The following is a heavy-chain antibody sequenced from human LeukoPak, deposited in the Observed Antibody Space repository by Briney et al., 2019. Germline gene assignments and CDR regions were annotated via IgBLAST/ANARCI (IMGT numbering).Heavy chain of an antibody. CDR1: GFTFSAIA. V-gene: IGHV3-33*01. J-gene: IGHJ3*02. Sequence: GGSLRLSCAASGFTFSAIAWNGFPRPPGKGRGGWAVIWYDGSNKYYADSVKGRFTISRDNSKNTLYLQMNSLRAEDTAVYYCARDSHADEDDAFDIWGQGTMVTVSS. CDR2: IWYDGSNK. CDR3: ARDSHADEDDAFDI.